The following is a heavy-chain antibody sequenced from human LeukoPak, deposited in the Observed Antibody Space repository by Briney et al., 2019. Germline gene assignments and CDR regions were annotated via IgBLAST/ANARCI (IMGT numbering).Heavy chain of an antibody. Sequence: PSETLSLTCTVSGGSISNYYWSWIRQSPGKGLEWIGYIYYSGTTNSNPSLKSRVTISVDTSKNQFSLKLSSVTAADTAVYYCARGNGIAARGRFDYWGQGTLVTVSS. D-gene: IGHD6-6*01. CDR1: GGSISNYY. CDR2: IYYSGTT. CDR3: ARGNGIAARGRFDY. V-gene: IGHV4-59*12. J-gene: IGHJ4*02.